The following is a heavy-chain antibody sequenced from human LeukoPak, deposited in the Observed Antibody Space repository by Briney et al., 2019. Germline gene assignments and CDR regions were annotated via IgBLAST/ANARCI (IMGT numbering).Heavy chain of an antibody. J-gene: IGHJ4*02. V-gene: IGHV1-69*13. CDR3: AAFSYYGDYNFDY. Sequence: SVKVSCKASGGTFSSYAISWVRQAPGQGLEWMGGIIPIFGTANYAQKFQGRVTITADESTSTAYMELSSLRSEDTAVYYCAAFSYYGDYNFDYWGQGTLVTVSS. CDR2: IIPIFGTA. D-gene: IGHD4-17*01. CDR1: GGTFSSYA.